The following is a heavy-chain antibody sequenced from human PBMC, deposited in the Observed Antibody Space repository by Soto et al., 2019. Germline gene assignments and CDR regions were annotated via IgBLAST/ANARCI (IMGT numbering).Heavy chain of an antibody. J-gene: IGHJ4*02. V-gene: IGHV4-34*01. CDR3: ARDKDDYVWGSYRFLRYFDY. D-gene: IGHD3-16*02. Sequence: SETLSLTCAVYGGSFSGYYWSWIRQPPGKGLEWIGEINHSGSTNYNPSLKSRGTISVDTSKNQFSLKLSSVTAADTAVYYCARDKDDYVWGSYRFLRYFDYWGQGTLVTVSS. CDR2: INHSGST. CDR1: GGSFSGYY.